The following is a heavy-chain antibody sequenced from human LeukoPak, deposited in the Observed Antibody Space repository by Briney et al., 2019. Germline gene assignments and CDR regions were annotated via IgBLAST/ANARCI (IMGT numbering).Heavy chain of an antibody. Sequence: GESLKISCKASGYNFTSYLIGWLRQLAGEGVEWMGIIYPGDSDTRYSTSFQGQVTISADKSLSTAYLEWSSLKASDTAMYYCARDSKGYFWYFNLWGRGTLVTVSS. CDR1: GYNFTSYL. J-gene: IGHJ2*01. CDR2: IYPGDSDT. D-gene: IGHD1-26*01. V-gene: IGHV5-51*01. CDR3: ARDSKGYFWYFNL.